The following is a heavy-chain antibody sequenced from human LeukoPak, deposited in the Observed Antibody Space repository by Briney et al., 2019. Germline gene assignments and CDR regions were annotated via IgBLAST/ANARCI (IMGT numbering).Heavy chain of an antibody. V-gene: IGHV3-23*01. D-gene: IGHD3-22*01. CDR3: AKDYYYDSSGYYSTRLDS. CDR1: GFTFSSDA. J-gene: IGHJ4*02. CDR2: IRANAGST. Sequence: GGSLRLSCAASGFTFSSDAMSWVRQAPGKGLEWVSAIRANAGSTYYADSVKGRFTISRDSSKNTLYLQMNSLRAEDTAVYYCAKDYYYDSSGYYSTRLDSWGQGTLVTVSS.